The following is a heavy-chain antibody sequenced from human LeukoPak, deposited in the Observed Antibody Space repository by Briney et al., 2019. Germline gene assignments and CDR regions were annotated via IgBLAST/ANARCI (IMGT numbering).Heavy chain of an antibody. J-gene: IGHJ6*02. CDR1: IFTFSNAW. CDR2: TKTVTDGGTT. D-gene: IGHD5-24*01. CDR3: STDPWHGMDV. Sequence: GGSLRLSCAASIFTFSNAWMNWVRQAPGKGLEWVGRTKTVTDGGTTDYAAPVKGRFIISRDDSKNTLFLQMNSLKTEDTAVYYCSTDPWHGMDVWGQGTTVTVSS. V-gene: IGHV3-15*07.